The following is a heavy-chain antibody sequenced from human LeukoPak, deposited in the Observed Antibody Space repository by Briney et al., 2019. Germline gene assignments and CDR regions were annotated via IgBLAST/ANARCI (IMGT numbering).Heavy chain of an antibody. V-gene: IGHV4-59*08. CDR2: IYYSGST. CDR1: GGSISSYY. D-gene: IGHD1-26*01. J-gene: IGHJ3*02. Sequence: SETLSLTCTVSGGSISSYYWSWIRQPPGKGLEWIGYIYYSGSTNYNPSLKSRVTISVGTSKNQFSLKLSSVTAADTAVYYCARHDNSGDAFDIWGQGTMVTVSS. CDR3: ARHDNSGDAFDI.